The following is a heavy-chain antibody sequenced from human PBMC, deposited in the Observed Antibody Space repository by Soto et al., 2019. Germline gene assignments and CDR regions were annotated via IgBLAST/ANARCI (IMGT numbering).Heavy chain of an antibody. CDR3: AKVGSPDRDYYDSSGYQADAFDI. Sequence: EVQLLESGGGLVQPGGSLRLSCAASGFTFSSYAMSWVRQAPGKGLEWVSAISGSGGSTYYADSVKGRFTISRDNSKNTLYLQMNRLRAEDTAVYYCAKVGSPDRDYYDSSGYQADAFDIWGQGTMVTVSS. CDR1: GFTFSSYA. D-gene: IGHD3-22*01. J-gene: IGHJ3*02. V-gene: IGHV3-23*01. CDR2: ISGSGGST.